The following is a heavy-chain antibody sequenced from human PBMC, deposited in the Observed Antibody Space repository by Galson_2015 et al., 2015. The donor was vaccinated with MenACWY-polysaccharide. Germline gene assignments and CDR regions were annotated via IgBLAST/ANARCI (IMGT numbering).Heavy chain of an antibody. J-gene: IGHJ6*02. CDR1: GFTLGAWY. Sequence: SLRLSCAASGFTLGAWYMSWIRQAPGKGLEWLSYISKSGDSIYYADSVKGRFTISRDHARNSLYLHMNSLEADDTGTYYCARGHSALDVWGQGTPVTVSS. D-gene: IGHD2-15*01. CDR3: ARGHSALDV. CDR2: ISKSGDSI. V-gene: IGHV3-11*01.